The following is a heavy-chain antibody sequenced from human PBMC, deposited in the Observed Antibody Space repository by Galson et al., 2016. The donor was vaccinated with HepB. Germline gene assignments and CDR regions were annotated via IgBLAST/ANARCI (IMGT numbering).Heavy chain of an antibody. V-gene: IGHV3-23*01. CDR2: ISFSGAST. D-gene: IGHD5-18*01. Sequence: ETLSLTCTVSGGSISSTTYYWGWIRQPPGKGLEWVSAISFSGASTYYADSVKGRFTISRDNSKNTLHLQMNSLRADDTAVYYCAKEGAPDTAMAKLDYWGQGALVTVSS. CDR1: GGSISSTTYY. J-gene: IGHJ4*02. CDR3: AKEGAPDTAMAKLDY.